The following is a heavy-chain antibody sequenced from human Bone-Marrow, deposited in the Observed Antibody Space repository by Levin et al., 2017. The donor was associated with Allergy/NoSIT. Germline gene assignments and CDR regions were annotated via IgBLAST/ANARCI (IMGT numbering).Heavy chain of an antibody. J-gene: IGHJ4*02. CDR1: GASISTTHFY. CDR3: ATIQRAQPGGH. Sequence: LRLSCSVSGASISTTHFYWSWIRQPPGTGLECLGYILDNGATQYNPSLKSRITISADTSKNQFSLRLTSVTAADTAIYYCATIQRAQPGGHWGQGTLVTVSS. CDR2: ILDNGAT. V-gene: IGHV4-30-4*01. D-gene: IGHD5-18*01.